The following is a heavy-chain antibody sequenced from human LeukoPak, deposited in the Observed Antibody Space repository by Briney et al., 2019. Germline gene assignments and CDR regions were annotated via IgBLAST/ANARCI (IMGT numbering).Heavy chain of an antibody. D-gene: IGHD1-26*01. V-gene: IGHV3-48*01. CDR2: ISSSSSTI. J-gene: IGHJ4*02. Sequence: GGPLRLSCAASGFTFSSYSMNWVRQAPGKGLEWLSHISSSSSTIYYADSVKGRFTISRGNAKNSLYLQMNSLRAEDTAVYHCARDAPSGSYNSWGQGTLVTVSS. CDR3: ARDAPSGSYNS. CDR1: GFTFSSYS.